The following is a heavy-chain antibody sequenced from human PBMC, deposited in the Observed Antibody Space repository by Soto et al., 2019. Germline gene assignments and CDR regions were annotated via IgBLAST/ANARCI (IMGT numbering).Heavy chain of an antibody. Sequence: GETLRLSCTGSGVIFSSYWMTVVRQPPGKGLEWVANIAQDGSEKYYADSVKGRFTISRDNAKNSLFLQMNSLRVEVTAVYHCEGGHAAYYWGQGTLVTVSS. J-gene: IGHJ4*02. CDR3: EGGHAAYY. CDR1: GVIFSSYW. V-gene: IGHV3-7*01. CDR2: IAQDGSEK. D-gene: IGHD6-13*01.